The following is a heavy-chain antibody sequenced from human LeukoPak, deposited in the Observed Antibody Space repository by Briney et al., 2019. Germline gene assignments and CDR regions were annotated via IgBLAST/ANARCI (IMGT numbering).Heavy chain of an antibody. CDR1: GYTFTSYG. J-gene: IGHJ6*03. D-gene: IGHD6-19*01. Sequence: EASVKVSCKASGYTFTSYGISWVRQAPGQGLEWVGWISAYNGNTNYAQKLQGRVTMTTDTSTSTAYMELRSLRSDDTAVYYCARAKWLVPYYYYYMDVWGKGTTVTVSS. V-gene: IGHV1-18*01. CDR3: ARAKWLVPYYYYYMDV. CDR2: ISAYNGNT.